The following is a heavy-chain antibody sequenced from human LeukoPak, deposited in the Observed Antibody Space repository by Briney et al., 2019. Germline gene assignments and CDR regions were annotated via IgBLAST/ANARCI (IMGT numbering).Heavy chain of an antibody. V-gene: IGHV3-48*02. J-gene: IGHJ3*02. CDR2: ISSTSSTI. CDR1: GFTFSSYS. D-gene: IGHD3-10*01. Sequence: GGSLRLSCAASGFTFSSYSMSWVRQAPGKGLEWVSYISSTSSTIYYADSVKGRFTISRDNAKNSLYLQMNSLRDEDTAVYYCARDQFPSITMIRGVIIKDAFDIWGQGTMVTVSS. CDR3: ARDQFPSITMIRGVIIKDAFDI.